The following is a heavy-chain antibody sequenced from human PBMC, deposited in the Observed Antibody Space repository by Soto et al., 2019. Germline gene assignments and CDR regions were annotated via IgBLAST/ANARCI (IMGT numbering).Heavy chain of an antibody. J-gene: IGHJ6*02. CDR3: ARGDFVVVPAATPYYYGMDV. CDR2: ISYDGSNK. Sequence: PGGSLRLSCAASGFTFSSYAMHWVRQAPGKGLEWVAVISYDGSNKYYADSVKGRFTISRDNSKNTLYLQMNSLRAEDTAVYYCARGDFVVVPAATPYYYGMDVWGQGTTVTVSS. D-gene: IGHD2-2*02. V-gene: IGHV3-30-3*01. CDR1: GFTFSSYA.